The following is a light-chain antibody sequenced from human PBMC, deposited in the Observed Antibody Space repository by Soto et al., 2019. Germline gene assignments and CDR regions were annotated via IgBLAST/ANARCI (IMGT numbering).Light chain of an antibody. CDR1: QSVGSY. CDR2: DTS. Sequence: EIVLTQSPATLSLSPGERATLSCRASQSVGSYLAWFQQTPGQAPRLLIYDTSNRATGIPARFSGSGSGTDFTLTISSLETEDFAVYYCQQRSDWPPTFGQRTKVDIK. V-gene: IGKV3-11*01. J-gene: IGKJ1*01. CDR3: QQRSDWPPT.